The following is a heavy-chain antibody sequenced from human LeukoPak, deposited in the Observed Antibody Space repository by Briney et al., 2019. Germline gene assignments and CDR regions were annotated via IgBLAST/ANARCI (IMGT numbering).Heavy chain of an antibody. CDR1: GFTFSSYG. CDR2: ISYDGSNK. D-gene: IGHD1-1*01. CDR3: ARGYPSRMDMDV. J-gene: IGHJ6*03. Sequence: GGSLRLSCAASGFTFSSYGMHWVRQAPGKGLEWVAVISYDGSNKYYADSVKGRFTISRDNSKNTLYLQMNSLRAEDTAVYYCARGYPSRMDMDVWGKGTTVTVSS. V-gene: IGHV3-30*03.